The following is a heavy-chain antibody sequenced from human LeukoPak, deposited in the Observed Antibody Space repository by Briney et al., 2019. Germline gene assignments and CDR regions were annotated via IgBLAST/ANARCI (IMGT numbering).Heavy chain of an antibody. J-gene: IGHJ5*02. CDR2: IFPSGGEI. CDR3: AKDRGYSGSYWGWFDP. CDR1: GFTFSTFA. Sequence: QAGGSLRLSCAASGFTFSTFAMIWVRQPPGKGLEWVSSIFPSGGEIHYADSVRGRFTISRDNSKNTLYLQMNSLRAEDTAVYYCAKDRGYSGSYWGWFDPWGQGTLVTVSS. V-gene: IGHV3-23*01. D-gene: IGHD1-26*01.